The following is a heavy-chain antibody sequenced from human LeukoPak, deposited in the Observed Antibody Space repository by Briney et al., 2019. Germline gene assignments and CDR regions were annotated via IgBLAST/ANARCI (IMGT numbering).Heavy chain of an antibody. Sequence: SETLSLTCTVSGGSISSGGYYWSWIRQHPGKGPEWIGYIYYSGSTYYNPSLKSRVTISVDTSKNQFSLKLSSVTAADTAVYYCARDVYWDYGMDVWGQGTTVTVSS. CDR3: ARDVYWDYGMDV. CDR1: GGSISSGGYY. CDR2: IYYSGST. V-gene: IGHV4-31*03. J-gene: IGHJ6*02. D-gene: IGHD2-15*01.